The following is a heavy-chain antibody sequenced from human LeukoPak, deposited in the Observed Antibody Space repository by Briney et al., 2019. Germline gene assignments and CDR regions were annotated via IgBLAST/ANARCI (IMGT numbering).Heavy chain of an antibody. CDR1: GGSISSYY. V-gene: IGHV4-59*12. Sequence: PSETLSLTCTVSGGSISSYYWSWIRQPPGKGLEWIGYIYYSGSTNYNPSLKSRVTMSTDTSKNQFSLRLTSVTAADTAVYYCARVYYSRFDPWGQGTLVTVSS. J-gene: IGHJ5*02. CDR2: IYYSGST. CDR3: ARVYYSRFDP. D-gene: IGHD3-10*01.